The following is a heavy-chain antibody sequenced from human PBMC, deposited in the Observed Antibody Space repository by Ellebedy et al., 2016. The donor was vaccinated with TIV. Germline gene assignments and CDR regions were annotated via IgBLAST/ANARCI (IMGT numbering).Heavy chain of an antibody. CDR1: GGSINTRNYH. CDR2: IYYSGTT. D-gene: IGHD4-17*01. Sequence: MPSETLSLTCTVSGGSINTRNYHWVWIRQPPGKGLEWIGSIYYSGTTYYSPSLKSRLTISVDTSKNQFSLKVNSVTAADTAVYFCARHVPSRADYGDYENFFDYWGQGTLVTVSS. CDR3: ARHVPSRADYGDYENFFDY. V-gene: IGHV4-39*01. J-gene: IGHJ4*02.